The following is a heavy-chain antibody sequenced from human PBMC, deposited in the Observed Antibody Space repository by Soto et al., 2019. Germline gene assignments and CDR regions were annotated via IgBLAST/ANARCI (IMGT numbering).Heavy chain of an antibody. V-gene: IGHV4-61*08. CDR1: GGSVNSGAYY. CDR3: ARGGRFYGLGV. CDR2: IYYSGST. Sequence: SETLSLTCAVSGGSVNSGAYYWNWIRQTPGKGLEWIGYIYYSGSTNYKPSLESRVTILLDTSKNQFSLQLTSVTAADTAVYYCARGGRFYGLGVWGQGTMVTVSS. J-gene: IGHJ6*02.